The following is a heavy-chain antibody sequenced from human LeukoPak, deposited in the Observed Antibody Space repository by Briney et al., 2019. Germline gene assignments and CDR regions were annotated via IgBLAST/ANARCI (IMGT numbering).Heavy chain of an antibody. V-gene: IGHV1-18*01. CDR2: ISAYNGNT. J-gene: IGHJ4*02. CDR1: GYTFTSYG. D-gene: IGHD3-3*01. Sequence: GASVKVSCKASGYTFTSYGISWVRQAPGQGLEWMGWISAYNGNTNYAQKLQGRVTMTTGTSTSTAYMELRSLRSEDTAVYYCASGSSDDFWSGSPPQTFHYWGQGTLVTVSS. CDR3: ASGSSDDFWSGSPPQTFHY.